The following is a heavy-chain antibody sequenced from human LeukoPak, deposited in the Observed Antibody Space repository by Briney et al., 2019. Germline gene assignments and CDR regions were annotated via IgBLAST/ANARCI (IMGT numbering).Heavy chain of an antibody. V-gene: IGHV1-69*01. D-gene: IGHD3-3*01. CDR3: ATTYDFWSGYYGSLYYYYYMDV. CDR2: IIPIFGTA. J-gene: IGHJ6*03. CDR1: GGTFSSYA. Sequence: SAKVSCKASGGTFSSYAISWVRQAPGQGLEWMGGIIPIFGTANYAQKFQGRVTITADESTSTAYMELSSLRSEDTAVYYCATTYDFWSGYYGSLYYYYYMDVWGKGTTVTVSS.